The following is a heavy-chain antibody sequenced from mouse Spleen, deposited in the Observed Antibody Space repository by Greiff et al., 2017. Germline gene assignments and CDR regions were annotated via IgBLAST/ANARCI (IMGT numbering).Heavy chain of an antibody. CDR2: IDPETGGT. Sequence: VQLQQSGAELVRPGASVTLSCKASGYTFTDYDMHWVKQTPVHGLEWIGAIDPETGGTAYNQKFKGKAILTADKSSSTAYMELRSLTSEDSAVYYCTKKGSYYPWFAYWGQGTLVTVSA. D-gene: IGHD2-10*01. CDR3: TKKGSYYPWFAY. CDR1: GYTFTDYD. V-gene: IGHV1-15*01. J-gene: IGHJ3*01.